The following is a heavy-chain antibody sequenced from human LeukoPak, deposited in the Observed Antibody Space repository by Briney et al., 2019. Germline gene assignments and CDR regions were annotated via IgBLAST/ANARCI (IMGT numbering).Heavy chain of an antibody. D-gene: IGHD3-22*01. J-gene: IGHJ4*02. CDR2: FDPEDGET. V-gene: IGHV1-24*01. Sequence: ASVKVSCKVSGYTLTELSMHWVRQAPGKGLEWMGGFDPEDGETIYAQKFQGRVTMTEDTSTDTAYMELSSLRSEDTAVYYCATANYYDSSHYYWGQGTLVTVSS. CDR1: GYTLTELS. CDR3: ATANYYDSSHYY.